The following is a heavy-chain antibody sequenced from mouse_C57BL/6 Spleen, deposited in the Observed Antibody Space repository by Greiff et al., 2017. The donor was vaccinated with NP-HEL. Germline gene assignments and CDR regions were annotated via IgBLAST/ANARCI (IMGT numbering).Heavy chain of an antibody. CDR2: ISYDGSN. CDR1: GYSITSGYY. CDR3: AREGWLLRAWYFDV. D-gene: IGHD2-3*01. Sequence: EVKLQESGPGLVKPSQSLSLTCSVTGYSITSGYYWNWIRQFPGNKLEWMGYISYDGSNNYNPSLKNRIPITRDTSKNQFFLKLNSVTTEDTATYYCAREGWLLRAWYFDVWGTGTTVTVSS. V-gene: IGHV3-6*01. J-gene: IGHJ1*03.